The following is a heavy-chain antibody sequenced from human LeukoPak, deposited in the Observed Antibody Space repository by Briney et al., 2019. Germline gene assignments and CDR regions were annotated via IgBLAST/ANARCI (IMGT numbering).Heavy chain of an antibody. V-gene: IGHV4-34*01. D-gene: IGHD3-10*01. Sequence: PSETLSLTCAVYGGSFSGYYWSWIRQPPGKGLEWIGEINHSGSTNYNPSLKSRVTISVDTSKNQFSLKLSSVTAADTAVYYCARGKLRFGELPDYWGQGTLVTVSS. CDR3: ARGKLRFGELPDY. CDR1: GGSFSGYY. J-gene: IGHJ4*02. CDR2: INHSGST.